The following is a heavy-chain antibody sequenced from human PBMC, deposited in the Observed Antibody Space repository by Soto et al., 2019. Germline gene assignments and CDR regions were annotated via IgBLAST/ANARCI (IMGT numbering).Heavy chain of an antibody. CDR2: IDWNSDRI. D-gene: IGHD3-10*01. Sequence: EVQLVESGGGLVQPGRSLRLSCAASGFTSNDYAMHWIRQAAGKGLEWVSGIDWNSDRIGYAGSVKGRFTISRDNAKNSPYLQMNSLTAEDSALDYCLKETSPGGLYNWGQGTLVTVSS. V-gene: IGHV3-9*02. J-gene: IGHJ4*02. CDR1: GFTSNDYA. CDR3: LKETSPGGLYN.